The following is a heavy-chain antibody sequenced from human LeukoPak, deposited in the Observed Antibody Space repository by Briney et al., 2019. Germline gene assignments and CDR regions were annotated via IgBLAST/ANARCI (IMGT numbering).Heavy chain of an antibody. Sequence: SETLSLTCAVYGGSFSGYYWSWIRQPPGKGLEWIGEINHSGSTNYNPSLKSRVTISVDTSKNQFSLKLSSVTAADTAVYYCARKALEWSPPDIWGQGTTVTVSS. CDR1: GGSFSGYY. CDR2: INHSGST. V-gene: IGHV4-34*01. CDR3: ARKALEWSPPDI. D-gene: IGHD3-3*01. J-gene: IGHJ3*02.